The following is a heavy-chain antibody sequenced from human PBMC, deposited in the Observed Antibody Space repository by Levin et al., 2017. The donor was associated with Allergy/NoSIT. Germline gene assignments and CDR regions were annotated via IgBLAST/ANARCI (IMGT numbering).Heavy chain of an antibody. V-gene: IGHV3-48*03. CDR1: GFTFSYYE. Sequence: GGSLRLSCAASGFTFSYYEMNWVRQAPGKGLEWVAYISMNGDKTYYADSVKGRFTISRDNAKNSLFLQMNSLGAEETALYYCARAVLTTYFDYWGQGSLVTVSS. CDR2: ISMNGDKT. CDR3: ARAVLTTYFDY. D-gene: IGHD4/OR15-4a*01. J-gene: IGHJ4*02.